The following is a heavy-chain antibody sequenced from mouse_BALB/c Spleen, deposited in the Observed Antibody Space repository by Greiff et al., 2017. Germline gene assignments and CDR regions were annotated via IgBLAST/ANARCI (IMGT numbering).Heavy chain of an antibody. Sequence: VQVVESGAELVRPGTSVKISCKASGYTFTNYWLGWVKQRPGHGLEWIGDIYPGGGYTNYNEKFKGKATLTADTSSSTAYMQLSSLTSEDSAVYFCARSRDPYAMDYWGQGTSVTVSS. CDR3: ARSRDPYAMDY. CDR1: GYTFTNYW. J-gene: IGHJ4*01. CDR2: IYPGGGYT. V-gene: IGHV1-63*02.